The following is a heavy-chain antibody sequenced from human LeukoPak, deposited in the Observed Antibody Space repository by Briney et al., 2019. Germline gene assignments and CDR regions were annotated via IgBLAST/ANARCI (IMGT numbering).Heavy chain of an antibody. CDR1: GGSFGSYY. V-gene: IGHV4-59*01. CDR2: THNSGSA. D-gene: IGHD4-17*01. J-gene: IGHJ4*02. CDR3: ARDHPDYGDYGGFDY. Sequence: PSETLSLTCTVSGGSFGSYYWGWIRQSPGKGLEWIGYTHNSGSAKYNPSLKSRVTISIDMSKNQYSLNLNSVTAADTAVYYCARDHPDYGDYGGFDYWGQGILVTVSS.